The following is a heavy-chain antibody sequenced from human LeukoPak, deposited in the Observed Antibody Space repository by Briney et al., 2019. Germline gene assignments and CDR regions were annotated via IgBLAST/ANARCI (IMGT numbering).Heavy chain of an antibody. CDR1: GFTFTDAW. CDR3: STERVHDGSGNYDPAFDY. V-gene: IGHV3-15*01. D-gene: IGHD3-10*01. J-gene: IGHJ4*02. Sequence: PGGSLRLSCAASGFTFTDAWMSWVRQAPGKGLEWVGRIKSKIDGGTTDYAAPVKGRFIISRDDSKNTLYLQISSLKSEDTAVYYCSTERVHDGSGNYDPAFDYWGQGTLVTVSS. CDR2: IKSKIDGGTT.